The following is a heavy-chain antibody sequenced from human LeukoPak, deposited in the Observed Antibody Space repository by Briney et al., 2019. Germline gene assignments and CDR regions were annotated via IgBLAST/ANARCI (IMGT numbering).Heavy chain of an antibody. J-gene: IGHJ6*03. D-gene: IGHD3-3*01. Sequence: GGSLRLSCAASGFTFSSYSMNWVRQAPGKGLEWVSYISSSSSTIYYADSVKGRFTISRDNAKNSLYLQMNSLRAEDTAVYYCARIYDFWSGCYMDVWGKGTTVTVSS. CDR1: GFTFSSYS. CDR3: ARIYDFWSGCYMDV. V-gene: IGHV3-48*04. CDR2: ISSSSSTI.